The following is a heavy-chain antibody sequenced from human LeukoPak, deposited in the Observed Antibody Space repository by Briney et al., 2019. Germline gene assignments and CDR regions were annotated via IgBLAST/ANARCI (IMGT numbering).Heavy chain of an antibody. J-gene: IGHJ3*02. CDR2: ISSSSSYI. Sequence: GGSLRLSCAASGFTFSDYYMNWIRQAPGKGLEWVSSISSSSSYIYYGDSVKGRFTVSRDNARNSLYLQVNSLRAEDTAVYYCARHPWIQVSEDGFDIWGQGTMVTVSS. CDR1: GFTFSDYY. D-gene: IGHD5-18*01. V-gene: IGHV3-11*06. CDR3: ARHPWIQVSEDGFDI.